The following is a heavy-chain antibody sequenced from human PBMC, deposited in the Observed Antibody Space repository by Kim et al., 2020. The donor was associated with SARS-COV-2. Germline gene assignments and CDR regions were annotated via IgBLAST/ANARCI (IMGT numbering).Heavy chain of an antibody. Sequence: ASVKVSCKASGYTFTSYGISWVRQAPGQGLEWMGWNSAYNGNTNYAQKLQGRVTMTTDTSTSTAYMGLRSLRSDDTAVYYCARRSSSWYQNWFDPWGQGTLVTVST. V-gene: IGHV1-18*01. CDR3: ARRSSSWYQNWFDP. J-gene: IGHJ5*02. D-gene: IGHD6-13*01. CDR1: GYTFTSYG. CDR2: NSAYNGNT.